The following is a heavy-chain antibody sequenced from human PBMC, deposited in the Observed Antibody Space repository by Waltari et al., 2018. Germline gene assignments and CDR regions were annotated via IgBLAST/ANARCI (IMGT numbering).Heavy chain of an antibody. CDR2: IVVGSGNT. CDR3: AAGGSYDFWSGYYN. Sequence: PGTSVKVSCKASGFTFTSSAVQWVRQARGQRLEWIGWIVVGSGNTNYAQKFQERVTITRDMSTSTAYMELSSLRSEDTAVYYCAAGGSYDFWSGYYNWGQGTLVTVSS. D-gene: IGHD3-3*01. CDR1: GFTFTSSA. V-gene: IGHV1-58*01. J-gene: IGHJ4*02.